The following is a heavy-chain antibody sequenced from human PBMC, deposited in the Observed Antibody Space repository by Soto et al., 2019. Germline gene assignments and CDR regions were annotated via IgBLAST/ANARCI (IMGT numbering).Heavy chain of an antibody. CDR1: AFTFNNYA. J-gene: IGHJ4*02. CDR3: AKRRYSDSSGDCYDY. V-gene: IGHV3-23*01. D-gene: IGHD3-22*01. Sequence: GGSLRRSCAASAFTFNNYAMSWVRQAPGKGLEWVSGIGGSGRTTYYADSVKGRFTISRDNSNNTLFLQMNSLRAEDTAVYYCAKRRYSDSSGDCYDYWGQGTLVTVSS. CDR2: IGGSGRTT.